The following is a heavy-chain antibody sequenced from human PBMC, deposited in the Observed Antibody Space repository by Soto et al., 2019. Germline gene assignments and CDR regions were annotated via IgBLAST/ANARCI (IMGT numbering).Heavy chain of an antibody. V-gene: IGHV1-18*01. CDR3: ARDRRFLEWVYYYYYMDV. J-gene: IGHJ6*03. CDR1: GYTFTSYG. CDR2: ISAYNGNT. Sequence: GASVKVSCKASGYTFTSYGISWVRQAPGQGLEWMGWISAYNGNTNYAQKLQGRVTMTTDTSTSTAYMELRSLRSDDTAVYYCARDRRFLEWVYYYYYMDVWGKGTTVTVSS. D-gene: IGHD3-3*01.